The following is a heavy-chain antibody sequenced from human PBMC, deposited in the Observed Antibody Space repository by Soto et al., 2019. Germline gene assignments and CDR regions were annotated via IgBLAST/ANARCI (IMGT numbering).Heavy chain of an antibody. D-gene: IGHD2-21*02. CDR2: ISFDGSNK. CDR1: GFTFSNYA. CDR3: ARNREVTAIHWFDP. Sequence: QVQLVESGGGVFQPGRCLRLSCAASGFTFSNYAMHWVREAPGKGLEWVAVISFDGSNKYYADYVQGRFTISRDNSSNTLFLQMNSLRAEDTAVYYCARNREVTAIHWFDPWGQGTLVTVSS. J-gene: IGHJ5*02. V-gene: IGHV3-30-3*01.